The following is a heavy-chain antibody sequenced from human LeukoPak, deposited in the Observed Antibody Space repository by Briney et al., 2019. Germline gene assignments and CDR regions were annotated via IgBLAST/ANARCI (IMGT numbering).Heavy chain of an antibody. Sequence: PSETLSLTCTVSGGSISSYYWSWIRQPPGKGLEWFGYIYDSGTTNYNPSLKSRVTIPVDTSKNQFSLKLSSVTAADTAVYYCVRGRYSSGWFKDKNWFDPWGQGIPVTVSS. CDR3: VRGRYSSGWFKDKNWFDP. D-gene: IGHD6-19*01. CDR2: IYDSGTT. V-gene: IGHV4-59*01. J-gene: IGHJ5*02. CDR1: GGSISSYY.